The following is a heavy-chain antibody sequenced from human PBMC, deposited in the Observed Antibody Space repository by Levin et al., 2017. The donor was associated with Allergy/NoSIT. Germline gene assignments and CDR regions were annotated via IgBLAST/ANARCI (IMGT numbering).Heavy chain of an antibody. CDR2: IIPILGTT. CDR3: ALVLWGEQRPTDD. Sequence: SVKVSCKASGGFFTDYTFNWVRQAPGQGLEWMGRIIPILGTTDYAQSFQGRLTITADRSTSTAFMELESLTSEDTAVYYCALVLWGEQRPTDDWGQGTLVTVSS. V-gene: IGHV1-69*08. D-gene: IGHD3-16*01. J-gene: IGHJ4*02. CDR1: GGFFTDYT.